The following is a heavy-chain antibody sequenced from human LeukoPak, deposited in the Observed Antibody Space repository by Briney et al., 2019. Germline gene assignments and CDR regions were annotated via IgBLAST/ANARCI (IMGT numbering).Heavy chain of an antibody. CDR2: IYYSGST. Sequence: SETLSLTCTVSGGSISSSSYYWGWIRQPPGKGLEWIGSIYYSGSTYYNPSLKSRVTISVDTSKNQFSLKLSSVTAADTAVYYCARVVGYDFWSGYPPWYMDVWGKGTTVTVSS. V-gene: IGHV4-39*07. CDR3: ARVVGYDFWSGYPPWYMDV. CDR1: GGSISSSSYY. D-gene: IGHD3-3*01. J-gene: IGHJ6*03.